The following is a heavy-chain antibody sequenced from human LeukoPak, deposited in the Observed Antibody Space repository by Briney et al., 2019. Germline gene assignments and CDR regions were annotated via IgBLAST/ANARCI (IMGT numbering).Heavy chain of an antibody. CDR3: ARQGGYGSSPDF. CDR2: IYHSGST. J-gene: IGHJ4*02. V-gene: IGHV4-59*08. CDR1: GGSISSYY. D-gene: IGHD2-2*01. Sequence: SETLSLTCTVSGGSISSYYWSWIRQPPGKGLEWIGYIYHSGSTNYNSSLKSRVTISVDTSKNQFSLKLNSVTAADTAVYYCARQGGYGSSPDFWGQGTLVTVSS.